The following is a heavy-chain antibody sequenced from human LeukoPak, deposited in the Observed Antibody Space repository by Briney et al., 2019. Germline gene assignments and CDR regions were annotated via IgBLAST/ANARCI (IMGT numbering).Heavy chain of an antibody. D-gene: IGHD6-19*01. V-gene: IGHV4-59*08. CDR1: GGSISSYY. Sequence: SETLSLTCTVSGGSISSYYWSWIRQPPGKGLEWIGYIYYSGSTNYNPSLKSRVTISVDTSKNQFSLKLSSVTTADTAVYYCARRAVAGRYYGMDVWGQGTTVTVSS. J-gene: IGHJ6*02. CDR2: IYYSGST. CDR3: ARRAVAGRYYGMDV.